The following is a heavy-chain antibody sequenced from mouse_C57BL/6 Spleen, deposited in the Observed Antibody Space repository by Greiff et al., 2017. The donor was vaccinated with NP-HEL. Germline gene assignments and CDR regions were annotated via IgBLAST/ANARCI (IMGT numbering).Heavy chain of an antibody. CDR2: IYPRDGST. V-gene: IGHV1-85*01. D-gene: IGHD1-1*01. CDR1: GYTFTSYD. Sequence: VQLQQSGPELVKPGASVKLSCKASGYTFTSYDINWVKQRPGQGLEWIGWIYPRDGSTKYNEKFKGKATLTVDTSSSTACMELHSLTSEDSAVYFCARDRITTVVPFAYWGQGTLVTVSA. J-gene: IGHJ3*01. CDR3: ARDRITTVVPFAY.